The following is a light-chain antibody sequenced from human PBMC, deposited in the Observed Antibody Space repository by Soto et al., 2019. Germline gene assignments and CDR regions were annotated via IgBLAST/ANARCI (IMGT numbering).Light chain of an antibody. J-gene: IGLJ1*01. CDR1: SSDIGGYDF. CDR3: QSYDSSLSAYV. CDR2: NVN. Sequence: ALTQPPSASGSPGQAVTISCTGTSSDIGGYDFVSWYQVRPGEAPQLIIYNVNGRPSGVPDRFSGSKSGTSASLAITGLQAEDEADYYCQSYDSSLSAYVFGTGTKVTVL. V-gene: IGLV2-8*01.